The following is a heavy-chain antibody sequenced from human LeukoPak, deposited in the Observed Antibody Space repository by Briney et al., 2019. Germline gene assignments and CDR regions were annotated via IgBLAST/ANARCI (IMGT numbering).Heavy chain of an antibody. CDR2: ISSSSSYI. CDR1: GFTFSTYS. J-gene: IGHJ4*02. V-gene: IGHV3-21*01. CDR3: APSISGWPTYDY. Sequence: GGSLRLSCAASGFTFSTYSMNWVRQAPGKGPEWVSSISSSSSYIYYADSVKGRFTISRDNAKNSLYLQMNSLRAEDTAVYYCAPSISGWPTYDYWGQGTLVTVSS. D-gene: IGHD6-19*01.